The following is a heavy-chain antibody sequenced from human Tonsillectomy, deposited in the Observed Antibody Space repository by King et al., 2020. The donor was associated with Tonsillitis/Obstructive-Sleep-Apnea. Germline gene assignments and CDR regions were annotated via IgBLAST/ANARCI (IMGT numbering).Heavy chain of an antibody. D-gene: IGHD4-17*01. CDR1: GGTFSSYA. J-gene: IGHJ4*02. CDR3: ASQNRYGAVTPDFDY. CDR2: IIPILGIA. Sequence: QLVQSGAEVKKPGSSVKVSCKASGGTFSSYAISWVRQAPGQGLEWMGRIIPILGIANYAQKFQGRVTITADKSTSTAYMELSSLRSEDTAVYYCASQNRYGAVTPDFDYWGQGTLVTVSS. V-gene: IGHV1-69*09.